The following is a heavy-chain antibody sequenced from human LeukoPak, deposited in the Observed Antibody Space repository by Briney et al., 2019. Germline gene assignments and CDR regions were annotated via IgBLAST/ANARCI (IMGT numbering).Heavy chain of an antibody. J-gene: IGHJ4*02. CDR2: ITSSSIYK. D-gene: IGHD6-19*01. Sequence: GGSLRLSCVASGFTFSRYNINWVRQAPGKGLEWVSSITSSSIYKNYADSVKGRFTISRDNARNSLYLQMNSLRAEDTAVYYCARVGYSSGWRAPDFDYWGQGTLVTVSS. CDR1: GFTFSRYN. V-gene: IGHV3-21*01. CDR3: ARVGYSSGWRAPDFDY.